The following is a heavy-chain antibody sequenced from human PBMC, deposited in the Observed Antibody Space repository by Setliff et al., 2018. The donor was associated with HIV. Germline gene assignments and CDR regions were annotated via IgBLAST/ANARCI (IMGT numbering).Heavy chain of an antibody. V-gene: IGHV1-69*05. CDR1: RGTFSSDA. D-gene: IGHD3-9*01. Sequence: SVKVSCKASRGTFSSDAISWVRQAPGQGLEWMGGIIPIFGTTNFAQKFQGRVTITTDESTSTAYMELSSLRSEDTAVYYCARAVVPTYYDVLTGYVYYMDVWGKGTTVTVSS. J-gene: IGHJ6*03. CDR2: IIPIFGTT. CDR3: ARAVVPTYYDVLTGYVYYMDV.